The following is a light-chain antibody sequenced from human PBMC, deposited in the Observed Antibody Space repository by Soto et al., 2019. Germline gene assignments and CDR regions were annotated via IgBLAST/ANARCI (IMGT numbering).Light chain of an antibody. J-gene: IGKJ2*01. CDR1: QSVATN. CDR3: QRYHNWPPQYT. Sequence: EIVMTQSPASLSVSPGDGATLSCRASQSVATNVAWYQQKPGQGPRLLIHGASTRAVGVPARFSGSGSGTDFTLTISSLQSDDFAVYYCQRYHNWPPQYTFGQGTRRQIK. V-gene: IGKV3-15*01. CDR2: GAS.